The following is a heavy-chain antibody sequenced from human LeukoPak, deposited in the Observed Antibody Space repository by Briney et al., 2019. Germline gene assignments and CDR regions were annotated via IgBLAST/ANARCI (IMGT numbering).Heavy chain of an antibody. V-gene: IGHV1-69*13. D-gene: IGHD2-2*01. CDR3: ATLHIVVVPAAKHRPLNYMDV. CDR2: IIPIFGTA. Sequence: GASVKVSCKASGYTFTSYAISWVRQAPGQGLEWMGGIIPIFGTANYAQKFQGRVTITADESTSTAYMELSSLRSEDTAVYYCATLHIVVVPAAKHRPLNYMDVWGKGTTVTVSS. J-gene: IGHJ6*03. CDR1: GYTFTSYA.